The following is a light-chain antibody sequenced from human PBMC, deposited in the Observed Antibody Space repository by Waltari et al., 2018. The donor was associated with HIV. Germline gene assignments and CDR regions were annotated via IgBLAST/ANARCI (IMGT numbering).Light chain of an antibody. CDR1: NIRSKT. CDR2: DDA. V-gene: IGLV3-21*02. Sequence: SYVLTQPPSVSVAPGQTAMITCGGNNIRSKTVQWYQQKPGQAPILVIYDDAYRPSGIPERFSGSNSGNTATLTISRVEAGDEADYFCQVWDGNSDHQVFGGGTKLTVL. CDR3: QVWDGNSDHQV. J-gene: IGLJ3*02.